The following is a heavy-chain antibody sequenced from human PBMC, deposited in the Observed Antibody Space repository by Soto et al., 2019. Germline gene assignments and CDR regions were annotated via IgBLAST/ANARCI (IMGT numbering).Heavy chain of an antibody. CDR3: AKTHYDILDY. D-gene: IGHD3-9*01. V-gene: IGHV3-23*01. CDR1: GFTFSSYA. J-gene: IGHJ4*02. Sequence: VQLLESGGGLVQPGGSLRLSCAASGFTFSSYAMSWVRQAPGKGLEWVSAINEGTGDTFYADSVKGRSTISRDDSKDTLYLQMNSLRAEDTAIYYCAKTHYDILDYWGQGTLVTVSS. CDR2: INEGTGDT.